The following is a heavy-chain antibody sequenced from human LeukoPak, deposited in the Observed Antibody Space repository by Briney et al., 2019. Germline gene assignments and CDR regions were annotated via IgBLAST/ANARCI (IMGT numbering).Heavy chain of an antibody. V-gene: IGHV4-61*02. D-gene: IGHD6-13*01. J-gene: IGHJ5*02. CDR3: ARVYSSSWYWFDP. CDR2: IYTSGST. CDR1: DYSISSGYY. Sequence: PSETLSLTCTVSDYSISSGYYWSWIRQPAGKGLEWIGRIYTSGSTNYNPSLKSRVTISVDTSKNQFSLKLSSVTAADTAVYYCARVYSSSWYWFDPWGQGTLVTVSS.